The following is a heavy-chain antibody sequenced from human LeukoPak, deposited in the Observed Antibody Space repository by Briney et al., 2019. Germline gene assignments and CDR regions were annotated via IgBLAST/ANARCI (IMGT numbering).Heavy chain of an antibody. J-gene: IGHJ4*02. CDR1: GDSVSSSNYY. CDR2: IYYSGNT. Sequence: SETLSLTCAVSGDSVSSSNYYWSWIRQPPGKGLEWIGYIYYSGNTNYNPSLKSRVTISVDTSKNQFSLKLSSVTAADTAVYYCARARLHRVYYFDYWGQGTLVIVSS. CDR3: ARARLHRVYYFDY. D-gene: IGHD4-11*01. V-gene: IGHV4-61*01.